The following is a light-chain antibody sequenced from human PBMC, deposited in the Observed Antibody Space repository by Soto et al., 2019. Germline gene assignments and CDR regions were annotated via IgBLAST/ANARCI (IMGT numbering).Light chain of an antibody. V-gene: IGKV1-5*03. CDR1: QSISSW. Sequence: DIQMTQSPSTLSASVGDRVTITCRASQSISSWLAWYQQKPGKAPNLLIHKASTLESGVPSRFSGSGSGTEFTLTISSLQPDDIATYYCQHYNSFSITFGQGTRLEIK. CDR3: QHYNSFSIT. J-gene: IGKJ5*01. CDR2: KAS.